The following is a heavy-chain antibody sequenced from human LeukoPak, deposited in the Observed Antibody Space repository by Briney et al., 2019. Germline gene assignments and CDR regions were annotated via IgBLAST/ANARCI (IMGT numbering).Heavy chain of an antibody. CDR2: IYYSGST. CDR1: GGSISSYY. D-gene: IGHD1-14*01. V-gene: IGHV4-59*01. CDR3: ARARNGPQGFDP. J-gene: IGHJ5*02. Sequence: PSETLSLTCTVSGGSISSYYWSWIRQPPGKGLEWIGYIYYSGSTNYNPSLKSRVTISVDRSKNQFSLKLSSVTAADTAVYYCARARNGPQGFDPWGQGTLVTVSS.